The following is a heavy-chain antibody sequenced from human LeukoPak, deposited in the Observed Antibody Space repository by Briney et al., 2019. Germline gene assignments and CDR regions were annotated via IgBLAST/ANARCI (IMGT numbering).Heavy chain of an antibody. V-gene: IGHV4-34*01. CDR1: GGSFSGYY. Sequence: SSETLSLTCAVYGGSFSGYYWSWIRQPPGKGLEWIGEINHSGSTNYNPSLKSRVTISVDTSKNQFSLKLSSVTAADTAVYYCARGTSVFRTPHFDYWGQGTLVTVSS. CDR2: INHSGST. CDR3: ARGTSVFRTPHFDY. D-gene: IGHD2-2*01. J-gene: IGHJ4*02.